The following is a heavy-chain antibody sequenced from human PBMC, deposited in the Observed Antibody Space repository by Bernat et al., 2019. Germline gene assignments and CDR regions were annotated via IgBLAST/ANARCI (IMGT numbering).Heavy chain of an antibody. CDR2: INSDGSST. D-gene: IGHD4-17*01. V-gene: IGHV3-74*02. Sequence: EVQLVESGGGLVQPGGSLRLSCAASGFTFSSYWMHWVRQAPGKGLVWVSRINSDGSSTSYADSVKGRFTISRDNAKNTLYLQMNSLRAEDTAVYYCARGDYGDYYYSGMDVWGQGTTVTVSS. CDR3: ARGDYGDYYYSGMDV. CDR1: GFTFSSYW. J-gene: IGHJ6*02.